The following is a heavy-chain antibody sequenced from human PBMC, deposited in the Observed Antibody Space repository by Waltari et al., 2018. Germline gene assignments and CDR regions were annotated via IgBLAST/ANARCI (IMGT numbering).Heavy chain of an antibody. V-gene: IGHV3-30*01. CDR2: RSYDGSNK. D-gene: IGHD6-13*01. Sequence: QVQLVESGGGVVQPGRSLRLSCAASGFTFSSYAMHWVRQAPGKGLEWGAVRSYDGSNKYYADAVKGRCTISRDNSKNTRYLQMNSLRAEDTAVYYCARDPGIAAAGGYFDYWGQGTLVTVSS. J-gene: IGHJ4*02. CDR1: GFTFSSYA. CDR3: ARDPGIAAAGGYFDY.